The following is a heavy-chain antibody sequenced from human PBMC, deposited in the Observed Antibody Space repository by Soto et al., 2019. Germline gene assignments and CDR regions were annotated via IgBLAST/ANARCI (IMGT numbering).Heavy chain of an antibody. CDR3: AQEAVAGMN. D-gene: IGHD6-19*01. CDR1: GGSFSGYY. V-gene: IGHV4-34*01. J-gene: IGHJ4*02. CDR2: INHSGST. Sequence: QVQLQQWGAGLLKPSETLSLTCAVYGGSFSGYYWSWIRQPPGKGLEWIGEINHSGSTNYNPSLKSRVTISVDTARDQFSLKLSSVTAADTAVYYCAQEAVAGMNWGQGTLVTVSS.